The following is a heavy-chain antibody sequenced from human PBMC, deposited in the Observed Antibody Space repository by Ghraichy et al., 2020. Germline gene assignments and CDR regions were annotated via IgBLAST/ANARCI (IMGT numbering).Heavy chain of an antibody. CDR2: ISAYNGNT. V-gene: IGHV1-18*04. CDR1: GYTFTNYG. CDR3: ARSYSGTYSPPGDY. D-gene: IGHD1-26*01. Sequence: VSCKASGYTFTNYGITWVRQAPGQGLEWMGWISAYNGNTHSTKKLQGRVTMTTDTSTSTAYMELRSLTSDDTAMYSCARSYSGTYSPPGDYWGQGTLVTVSS. J-gene: IGHJ4*02.